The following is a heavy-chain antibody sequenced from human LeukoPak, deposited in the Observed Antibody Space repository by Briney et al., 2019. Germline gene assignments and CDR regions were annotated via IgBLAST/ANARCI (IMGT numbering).Heavy chain of an antibody. V-gene: IGHV4-30-4*08. CDR2: IYYSGST. CDR3: ARRWDSSGFDY. J-gene: IGHJ4*02. Sequence: TLSLTCTVSGGSISSGDFYWSWIRQPPGKGLKWIGYIYYSGSTYYNPSLKSRVTISVDTSKNQFSLKLSSVTAADTAVYYCARRWDSSGFDYWGQGTLVTVSS. D-gene: IGHD3-22*01. CDR1: GGSISSGDFY.